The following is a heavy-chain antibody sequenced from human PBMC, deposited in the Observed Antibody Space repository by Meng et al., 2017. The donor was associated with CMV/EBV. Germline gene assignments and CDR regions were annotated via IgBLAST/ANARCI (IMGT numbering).Heavy chain of an antibody. CDR2: ISSSSSTI. V-gene: IGHV3-48*04. D-gene: IGHD2-2*01. Sequence: GESLKISCAASGFTFSSYSMNWVRQAPGKGLEWVSYISSSSSTIHYADSVKGRFTISRDNAKNSLYLQMNSLRAEDTAVYYCAREDIVVVPAASYYGMDVWGQGTTVTVSS. CDR1: GFTFSSYS. CDR3: AREDIVVVPAASYYGMDV. J-gene: IGHJ6*02.